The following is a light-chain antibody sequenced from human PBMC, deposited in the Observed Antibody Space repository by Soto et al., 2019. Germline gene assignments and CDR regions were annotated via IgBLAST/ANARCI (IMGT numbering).Light chain of an antibody. Sequence: QSVLTQPPSVSEAPRQRVTISCSGSSSNIGNNAVNWYQQLPGKAPKHLIYYDDLMPSGVSDRFSGSKSGTSASLAISGLQSEDEADYCAAWDDSLNGVVFGGGTKLTVL. CDR3: AAWDDSLNGVV. CDR2: YDD. V-gene: IGLV1-36*01. CDR1: SSNIGNNA. J-gene: IGLJ2*01.